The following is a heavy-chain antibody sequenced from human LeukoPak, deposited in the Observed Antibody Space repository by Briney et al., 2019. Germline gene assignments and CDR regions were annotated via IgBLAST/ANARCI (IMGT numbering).Heavy chain of an antibody. CDR2: IYYSGST. Sequence: SETLSLTCTVSGGSMSSNYWSWIRQPPGKGLEWIGYIYYSGSTKYNPSLKSRVTISVDTSKNQFSLKLSSVTAADTAVYYCARGSWELRVGFDYWGQGTLVTVSS. J-gene: IGHJ4*02. CDR1: GGSMSSNY. CDR3: ARGSWELRVGFDY. D-gene: IGHD1-26*01. V-gene: IGHV4-59*01.